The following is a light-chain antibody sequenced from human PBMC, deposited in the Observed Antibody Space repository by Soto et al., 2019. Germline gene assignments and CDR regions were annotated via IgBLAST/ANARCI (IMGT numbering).Light chain of an antibody. CDR1: RGIGNA. CDR3: QQYKSYPLT. V-gene: IGKV1-27*01. J-gene: IGKJ5*01. Sequence: GDRVTITCRPSRGIGNALAWYQQKPGTVPKLLIHSASTLQSGVPSRFSGSGSGTDFTLTISSLQPEDFATYFCQQYKSYPLTFGQGTRLEIK. CDR2: SAS.